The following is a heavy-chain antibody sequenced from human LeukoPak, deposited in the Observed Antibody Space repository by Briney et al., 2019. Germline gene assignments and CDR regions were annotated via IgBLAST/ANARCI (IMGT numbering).Heavy chain of an antibody. Sequence: PSETLSLTCTVSGGSISSYYWNWIRQPPGKGLEWIGSIYHSGRAYYNPSLKSRVTISVETSKDQFSLKLRSVTAADTAVYYCARVTGYMIEDYFDYWGQGTLVTVSS. CDR2: IYHSGRA. V-gene: IGHV4-59*01. D-gene: IGHD3-22*01. J-gene: IGHJ4*02. CDR3: ARVTGYMIEDYFDY. CDR1: GGSISSYY.